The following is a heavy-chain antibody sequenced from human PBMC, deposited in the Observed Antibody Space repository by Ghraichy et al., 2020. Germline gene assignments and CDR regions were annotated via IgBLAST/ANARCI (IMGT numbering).Heavy chain of an antibody. Sequence: SETLSLTCTVSGGSISSYYWSWIRQPPGKGLEWIGYIYYSGSTNYNPSLKSRVTISVDTSKNQFSLKLSSVTAADTAVYYCARAGGDPWGQGTLVTVSS. D-gene: IGHD3-10*01. CDR3: ARAGGDP. V-gene: IGHV4-59*01. J-gene: IGHJ5*02. CDR1: GGSISSYY. CDR2: IYYSGST.